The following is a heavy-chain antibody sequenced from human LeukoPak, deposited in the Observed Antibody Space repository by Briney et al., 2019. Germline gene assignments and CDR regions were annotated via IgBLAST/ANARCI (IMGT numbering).Heavy chain of an antibody. J-gene: IGHJ4*02. CDR2: INHSGST. V-gene: IGHV4-34*01. CDR3: ARGGAGGVFDY. CDR1: GFTFSNYA. Sequence: PGGSLRLSCAASGFTFSNYAMSWIRQPPGKGLEWIGEINHSGSTNYNPSLKSRVTISVDTSKNQFSLKLSSVTAADTAVYYCARGGAGGVFDYWGQGTLVTVSS. D-gene: IGHD3-16*01.